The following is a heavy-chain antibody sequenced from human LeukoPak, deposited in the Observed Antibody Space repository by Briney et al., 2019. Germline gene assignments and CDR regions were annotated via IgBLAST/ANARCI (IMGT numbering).Heavy chain of an antibody. D-gene: IGHD3-10*01. J-gene: IGHJ4*02. CDR3: ARDPGPRHYGSGSQLDY. Sequence: PEGSLRLSCAASGFTFSSYSMSWVRQAPGKGLEWVANIKQDGSEKYYVDSVKGRFTISRDNAKNSLYLQMNSLRAEDTAVYYCARDPGPRHYGSGSQLDYWGQGTLVTVSS. V-gene: IGHV3-7*01. CDR1: GFTFSSYS. CDR2: IKQDGSEK.